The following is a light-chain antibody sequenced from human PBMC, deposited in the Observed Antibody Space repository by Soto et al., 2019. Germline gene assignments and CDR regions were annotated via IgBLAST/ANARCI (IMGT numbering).Light chain of an antibody. Sequence: QSALTQPPSASGSPGQSVTISCTGTSSDVGGYNYVSWYQQHPGKAPKLMIYEVSKRPSGVPDRFSGSKSGNTASLTVSGLQAEDEADYYCCSYVGSNNLGVFGTGTKLTVL. J-gene: IGLJ1*01. V-gene: IGLV2-8*01. CDR1: SSDVGGYNY. CDR3: CSYVGSNNLGV. CDR2: EVS.